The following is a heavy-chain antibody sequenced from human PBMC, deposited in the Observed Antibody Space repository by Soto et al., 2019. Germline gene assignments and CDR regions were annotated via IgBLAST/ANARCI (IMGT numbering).Heavy chain of an antibody. D-gene: IGHD3-16*02. CDR1: GGSIRSGNYY. CDR2: ISHSGTT. V-gene: IGHV4-30-4*08. CDR3: ARDLSDYNGMDV. Sequence: QVQLQESGPGLVKPSQTLSRTCTVSGGSIRSGNYYWCWIRQTPGKGLEWIGYISHSGTTYYNPSLKSRITISVDTSKNQFSLKLSSVTAADTAVYYCARDLSDYNGMDVWGQGTTVTVSS. J-gene: IGHJ6*02.